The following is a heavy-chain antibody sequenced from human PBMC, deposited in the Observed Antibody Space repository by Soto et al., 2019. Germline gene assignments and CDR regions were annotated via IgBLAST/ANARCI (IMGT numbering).Heavy chain of an antibody. J-gene: IGHJ6*03. D-gene: IGHD1-20*01. CDR1: GGSLSSYY. Sequence: PSETLSLACTVSGGSLSSYYWSWIRQPPGKGLEWIGNIFYSGSTNYNPSLRSRVTISVDTPQNQFFLKLSSVTAADTAVYYCAGAITYYYYYMDVWGKGTTVTVSS. V-gene: IGHV4-59*08. CDR2: IFYSGST. CDR3: AGAITYYYYYMDV.